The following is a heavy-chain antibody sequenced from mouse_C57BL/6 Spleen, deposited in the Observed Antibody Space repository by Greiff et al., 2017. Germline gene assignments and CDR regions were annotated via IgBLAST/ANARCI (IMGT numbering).Heavy chain of an antibody. CDR2: IDPSDSYT. V-gene: IGHV1-69*01. J-gene: IGHJ4*01. CDR3: ARGATVVAGAMDY. CDR1: GYTFTSYW. Sequence: VQLQQPGAELVMPGASVKLSCKASGYTFTSYWMHWVKQRPGQGLEWIGEIDPSDSYTNYNQKFKGKATLTVDKSSSTAYMQLSSLTSDDSAVDCCARGATVVAGAMDYWGQGTSVTVSS. D-gene: IGHD1-1*01.